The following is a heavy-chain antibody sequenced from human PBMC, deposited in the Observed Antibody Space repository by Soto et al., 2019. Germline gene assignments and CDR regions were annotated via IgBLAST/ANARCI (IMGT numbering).Heavy chain of an antibody. V-gene: IGHV3-21*02. J-gene: IGHJ4*02. CDR2: ISSSTTYI. CDR1: GFTFSYYS. D-gene: IGHD6-19*01. Sequence: EVQLVVSGGGLVKPGGSLRLSCAASGFTFSYYSMTWVRQAPGRGLEWVSSISSSTTYISYSDSVRGRFTISRYNAKNSLYVQMNSLRAEDTAVYYCARDPVAVDSTFSFDSLGQGSLVTVSS. CDR3: ARDPVAVDSTFSFDS.